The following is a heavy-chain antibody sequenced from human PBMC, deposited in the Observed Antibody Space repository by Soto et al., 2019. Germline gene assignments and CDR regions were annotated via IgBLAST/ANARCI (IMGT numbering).Heavy chain of an antibody. D-gene: IGHD6-13*01. CDR2: ISSDGSNK. CDR1: GFTFSNFG. CDR3: RGALAASGTYFQY. J-gene: IGHJ4*02. Sequence: GGSLRLSCAASGFTFSNFGMHWVRQAPGKGLEWVAVISSDGSNKYYADSVKGRFTISRDNSKKTLFLQMNSLRPDDTAVYYCRGALAASGTYFQYWGQGTLVTVSS. V-gene: IGHV3-30*03.